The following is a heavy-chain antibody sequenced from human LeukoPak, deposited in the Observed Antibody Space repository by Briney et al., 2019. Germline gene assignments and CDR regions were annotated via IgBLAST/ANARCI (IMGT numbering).Heavy chain of an antibody. CDR2: ISYDGSNK. V-gene: IGHV3-30*18. CDR1: GFTFSSYG. CDR3: AKGAGYGDYELDY. D-gene: IGHD4-17*01. Sequence: GGSLRLSCAASGFTFSSYGMHWVRQAPGKGLEWVAVISYDGSNKYYADSVKGRFTISRDNSKNTLYLQMNSLRAEDTAVYYCAKGAGYGDYELDYWGQGTLVTVSS. J-gene: IGHJ4*02.